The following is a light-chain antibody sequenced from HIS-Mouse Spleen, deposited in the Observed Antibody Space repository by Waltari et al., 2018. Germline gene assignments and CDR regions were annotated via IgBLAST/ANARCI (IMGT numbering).Light chain of an antibody. V-gene: IGLV3-10*01. CDR2: EDS. Sequence: SYELTQPPSVSVSPGPTARITCSGDALPKKYAYWYKQTSGQAPGLVIYEDSKRPSGLPERFSGSSSGTMATLTISGAQVEDEADYYCYSTDSSGNHRVFGGGTKLTVL. J-gene: IGLJ2*01. CDR3: YSTDSSGNHRV. CDR1: ALPKKY.